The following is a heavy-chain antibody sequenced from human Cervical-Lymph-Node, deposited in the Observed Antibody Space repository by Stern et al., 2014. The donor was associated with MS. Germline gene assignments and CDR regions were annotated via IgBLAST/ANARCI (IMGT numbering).Heavy chain of an antibody. Sequence: EQLVESGADAMKPGASMKVSCKASGYIFTDYYLHWVRQAPGQGLEWLGRITPNSGGTNYAQNFQGRVTMTRDTSISTAYMELRWLGSADTAVYYCARGSGTAYDLRGDYWGQGTLVTVSS. V-gene: IGHV1-2*06. CDR1: GYIFTDYY. D-gene: IGHD3-3*01. J-gene: IGHJ4*01. CDR2: ITPNSGGT. CDR3: ARGSGTAYDLRGDY.